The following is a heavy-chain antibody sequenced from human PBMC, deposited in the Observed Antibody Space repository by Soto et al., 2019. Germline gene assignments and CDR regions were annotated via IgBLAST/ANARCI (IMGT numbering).Heavy chain of an antibody. Sequence: QVQLQESGPGLVKPSGTLSLTCAVSSGSISSSNWWSWVRQPPGKGLEWIGEIYHSGSTNYNPSLKSRVTISVDKSKNQFSLKLSSVTAADTAVYYCASGIAVAVNPLAFDIWGQGTMVTVSS. J-gene: IGHJ3*02. D-gene: IGHD6-19*01. V-gene: IGHV4-4*02. CDR3: ASGIAVAVNPLAFDI. CDR2: IYHSGST. CDR1: SGSISSSNW.